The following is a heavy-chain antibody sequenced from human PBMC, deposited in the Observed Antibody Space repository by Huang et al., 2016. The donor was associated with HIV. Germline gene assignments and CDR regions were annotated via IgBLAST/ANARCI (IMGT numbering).Heavy chain of an antibody. CDR3: AKSATALLLWFGIDY. D-gene: IGHD3-10*01. CDR2: ISVNTNST. J-gene: IGHJ4*02. Sequence: VQLLESGGGLVQPGGSLTLSCAASGFTFNSYAMTWVRQTPGKGLEWVSSISVNTNSTYYADFVKGRFTISRDKSRNTLYLQMSSLRAEDTAIYYCAKSATALLLWFGIDYWGQGALVAVSS. V-gene: IGHV3-23*01. CDR1: GFTFNSYA.